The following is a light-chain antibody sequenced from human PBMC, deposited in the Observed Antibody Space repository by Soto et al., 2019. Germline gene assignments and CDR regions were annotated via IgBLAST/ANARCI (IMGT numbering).Light chain of an antibody. CDR2: HDD. Sequence: QSVLTQPPSVSGAPRQRVTISCSGSSSNIGNNAVNWYQQLPGKAPKLLIYHDDLLPSRVSDRFSGPKSGSSASLAISGFKYEDEADSYCAAWDDSLNGVVFGGGTKLTVL. CDR1: SSNIGNNA. V-gene: IGLV1-36*01. J-gene: IGLJ2*01. CDR3: AAWDDSLNGVV.